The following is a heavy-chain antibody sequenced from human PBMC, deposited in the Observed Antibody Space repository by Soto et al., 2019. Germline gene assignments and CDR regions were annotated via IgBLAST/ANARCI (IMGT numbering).Heavy chain of an antibody. CDR3: AKDKRGYYGSGSYYNTYYYYGMDV. CDR2: ISSDGSNK. V-gene: IGHV3-30*18. Sequence: GGSLRLSCAASGFSFNNYGLDWVRQAPGKGLEWVADISSDGSNKHYADSVKGRFTISRDDSKNTLYLQMSSLRGEDTAVYYCAKDKRGYYGSGSYYNTYYYYGMDVWGQGTTVTVSS. J-gene: IGHJ6*02. CDR1: GFSFNNYG. D-gene: IGHD3-10*01.